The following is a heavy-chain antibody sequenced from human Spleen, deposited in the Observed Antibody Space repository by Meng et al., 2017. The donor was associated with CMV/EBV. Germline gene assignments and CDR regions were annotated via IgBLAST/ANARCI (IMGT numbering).Heavy chain of an antibody. V-gene: IGHV4-39*07. CDR2: INHSGST. CDR1: GGSISSSSYY. Sequence: SETLSLTCTVSGGSISSSSYYWGWIRQPPGKGLEWIGEINHSGSTNYNPSLKSRVTISVDTSKNQFSLKLSSVTAADTAVYYCARVASITIFGVVIKSRDYGMDVWGQGTTVTVSS. CDR3: ARVASITIFGVVIKSRDYGMDV. D-gene: IGHD3-3*01. J-gene: IGHJ6*02.